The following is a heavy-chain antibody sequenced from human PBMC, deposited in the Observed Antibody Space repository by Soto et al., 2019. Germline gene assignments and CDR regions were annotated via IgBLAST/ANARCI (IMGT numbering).Heavy chain of an antibody. V-gene: IGHV4-30-4*01. CDR2: IYYSGST. J-gene: IGHJ4*02. CDR1: GGSISSGDYY. CDR3: ARDRIAAREGFEY. Sequence: SETLSLTCTVSGGSISSGDYYWSWIRQPPGKGLEWIGYIYYSGSTYYNPSLKSRVTISVDTSKNQFSLKLSSVTAADTAVYYCARDRIAAREGFEYWGQGTLVTVSS. D-gene: IGHD6-6*01.